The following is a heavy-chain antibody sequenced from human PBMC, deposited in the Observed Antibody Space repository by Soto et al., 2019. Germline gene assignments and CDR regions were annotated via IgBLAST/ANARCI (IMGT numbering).Heavy chain of an antibody. Sequence: LSLTCAASGFTFNNYDMHWVRQATGKSLEWVSGVATAGDTYYPGSVKGRFTISRENAKNSLYLQMNSLRAEDTAVYYCARVRIERGFWSGYLPIFDFWGQGTLVTVSS. V-gene: IGHV3-13*01. D-gene: IGHD3-3*01. CDR2: VATAGDT. CDR3: ARVRIERGFWSGYLPIFDF. CDR1: GFTFNNYD. J-gene: IGHJ4*02.